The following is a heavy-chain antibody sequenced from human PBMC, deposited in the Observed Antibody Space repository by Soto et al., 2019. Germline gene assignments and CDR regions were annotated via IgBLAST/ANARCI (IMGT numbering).Heavy chain of an antibody. Sequence: GASVKVSCKASGYTFTGYYMHWVRQAPGQGLEWMGWINPNSGGTNYAQKFQGRVTMTRDTSISTAYMQLSRLRSDDTAVYYCARGSSSWFLDLTLDIWGQGTMVTVSS. CDR2: INPNSGGT. CDR3: ARGSSSWFLDLTLDI. V-gene: IGHV1-2*02. CDR1: GYTFTGYY. D-gene: IGHD6-13*01. J-gene: IGHJ3*02.